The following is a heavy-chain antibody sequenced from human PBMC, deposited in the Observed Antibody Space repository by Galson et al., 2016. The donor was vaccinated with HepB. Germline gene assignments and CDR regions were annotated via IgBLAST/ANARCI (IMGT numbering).Heavy chain of an antibody. Sequence: SLRLSCAASGFIFSQFAVHWVRQAPGKGLEWVAVISYDGRKQYYTDSVKGRFIVSRDDSKNTLYLQMNTLRPEDTAVYYCARDQKYSGTDFYFAMDVWGQGATVTVSS. CDR3: ARDQKYSGTDFYFAMDV. V-gene: IGHV3-30*04. J-gene: IGHJ6*02. D-gene: IGHD5-12*01. CDR2: ISYDGRKQ. CDR1: GFIFSQFA.